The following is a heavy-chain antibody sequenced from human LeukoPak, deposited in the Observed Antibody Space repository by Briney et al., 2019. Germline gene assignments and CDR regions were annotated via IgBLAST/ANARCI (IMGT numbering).Heavy chain of an antibody. J-gene: IGHJ4*02. Sequence: GASVKVSCKASGYTFTGYYMHWVRQAPGQGLEWMGRIIPIFGTANYAQKFQGRVTITTDESTSTAYMELSSLRSEDTAVYYCASENPYYYDSSGYYSHYYFDYWGQGTLVTVSS. CDR2: IIPIFGTA. CDR1: GYTFTGYY. D-gene: IGHD3-22*01. CDR3: ASENPYYYDSSGYYSHYYFDY. V-gene: IGHV1-69*05.